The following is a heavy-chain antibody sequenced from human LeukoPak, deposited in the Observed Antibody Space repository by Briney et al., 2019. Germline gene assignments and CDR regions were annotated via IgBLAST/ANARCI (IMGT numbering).Heavy chain of an antibody. D-gene: IGHD5-24*01. CDR1: GGSFSGYY. CDR3: ARGSDMAASGDFGY. CDR2: INHSGST. V-gene: IGHV4-34*01. J-gene: IGHJ4*02. Sequence: SETLSLTCAVYGGSFSGYYWSWIRQPPGKGLEWIGEINHSGSTNYNPSLKSRVTISVDTSKNQFSLKLSSVTAADTAVYYCARGSDMAASGDFGYWGQGTLVTVSS.